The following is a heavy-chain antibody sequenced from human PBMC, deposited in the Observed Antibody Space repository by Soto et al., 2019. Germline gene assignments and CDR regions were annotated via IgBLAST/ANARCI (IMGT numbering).Heavy chain of an antibody. CDR2: IYSGGYT. V-gene: IGHV3-53*01. D-gene: IGHD2-2*01. CDR1: GFTVSNNY. CDR3: ATQPGGGGY. J-gene: IGHJ4*02. Sequence: EVQLVESGGGLIQPGGSLRLSCAVSGFTVSNNYMSWARQAPGKGLEGVSVIYSGGYTAYGDSVKGRFTISRDNSKNNLFLKMNSRGAPDTAVVSCATQPGGGGYWGQGTLVTVSS.